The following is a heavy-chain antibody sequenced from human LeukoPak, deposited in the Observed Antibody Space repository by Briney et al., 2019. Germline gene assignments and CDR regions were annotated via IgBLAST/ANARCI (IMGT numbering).Heavy chain of an antibody. V-gene: IGHV4-59*08. CDR1: GGSISAYY. D-gene: IGHD6-19*01. CDR2: TYFTGTT. CDR3: ARLSSGSRPNFDS. Sequence: SETLSPTCTISGGSISAYYLSWIRQPLGKGLEWIGYTYFTGTTTYHPSLRSRVTISLDTSNNQFSLDLTSVTVADTAVYYCARLSSGSRPNFDSWGQGSLVTVSS. J-gene: IGHJ4*02.